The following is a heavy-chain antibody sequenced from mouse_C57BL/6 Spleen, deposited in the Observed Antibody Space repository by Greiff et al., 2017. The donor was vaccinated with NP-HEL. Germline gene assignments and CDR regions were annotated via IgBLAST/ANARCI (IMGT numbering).Heavy chain of an antibody. CDR2: IYPGDGDT. J-gene: IGHJ2*01. Sequence: QVQLQQSGAELVKPGASVKISCKASGYAFSSYWMNWVKQRPGKGLEWIGQIYPGDGDTNYNGKFKGKATLTADKSSSTAYMQLSSLTSEDSAVYFCARSYYYGSSYYLDYWGQGTTLTVSS. D-gene: IGHD1-1*01. V-gene: IGHV1-80*01. CDR3: ARSYYYGSSYYLDY. CDR1: GYAFSSYW.